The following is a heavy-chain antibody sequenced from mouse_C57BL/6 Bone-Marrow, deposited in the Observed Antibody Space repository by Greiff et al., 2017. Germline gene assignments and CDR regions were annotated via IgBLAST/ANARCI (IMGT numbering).Heavy chain of an antibody. CDR1: GYTFTSYW. J-gene: IGHJ1*01. D-gene: IGHD2-12*01. Sequence: VQLQQPGAELVKPGASVKMSCKASGYTFTSYWITWVKQRPGQGLEWIGDIYPGSGSTNYNEKFKSKATLTVDTSSSTAYMQLSSLTSEDSAVYYCARRYYSTNWYYDVWGSGTAVTVSS. CDR3: ARRYYSTNWYYDV. CDR2: IYPGSGST. V-gene: IGHV1-55*01.